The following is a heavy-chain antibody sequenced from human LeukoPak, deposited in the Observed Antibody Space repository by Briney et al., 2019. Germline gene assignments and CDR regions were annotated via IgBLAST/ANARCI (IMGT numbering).Heavy chain of an antibody. CDR3: ARGGYSYGFDY. V-gene: IGHV3-48*03. CDR1: GFTFSSYE. Sequence: GSLRLSCAASGFTFSSYEMNWVRQAPGKGLEWVSYISSSGSTIYYADSVKGRFTISRDNAKNSLYLQMNSLRAEDTAVYYCARGGYSYGFDYWGQGTLVTVSS. D-gene: IGHD5-18*01. J-gene: IGHJ4*02. CDR2: ISSSGSTI.